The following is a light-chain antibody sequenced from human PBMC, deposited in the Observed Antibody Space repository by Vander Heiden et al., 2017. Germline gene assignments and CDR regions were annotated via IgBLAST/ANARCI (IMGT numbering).Light chain of an antibody. CDR1: SGRIASNY. Sequence: NLMLTHPHSVSESPGKTVTISCTGSSGRIASNYVQWYQQRPGSAPTTVIYDDYQRPSGAPDRFSASIDSSSNSASLTISGLKTEDEADYYCQSYDSTNVVFGGGTKLTVL. CDR2: DDY. J-gene: IGLJ2*01. CDR3: QSYDSTNVV. V-gene: IGLV6-57*02.